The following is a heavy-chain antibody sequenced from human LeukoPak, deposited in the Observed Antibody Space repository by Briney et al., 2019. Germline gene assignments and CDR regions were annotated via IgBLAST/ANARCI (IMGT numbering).Heavy chain of an antibody. Sequence: SETLSLTCIVSGDSMRRSYWTWVRQAPGKGLEWVGYIDNTGTTYYSTSLESRVAISLDTSKSQFYLKVTSVTTADTALYFCARVRVAMAGDALDIWAQETTVSVSS. CDR2: IDNTGTT. J-gene: IGHJ3*02. CDR1: GDSMRRSY. CDR3: ARVRVAMAGDALDI. D-gene: IGHD6-19*01. V-gene: IGHV4-59*01.